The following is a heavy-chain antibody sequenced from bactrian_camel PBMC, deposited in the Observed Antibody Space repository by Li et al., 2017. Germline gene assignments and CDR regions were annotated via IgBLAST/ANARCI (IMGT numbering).Heavy chain of an antibody. Sequence: HVQLVESGGGLVQPGGSLRLSCATSGFTFSTASMSWVRQAPGKEREGVASIDFDGNASYADFVKGRFTISRDNTKNTLYLQMHSLKPEDTAMYYCAAAPICPMKMATNERLYRYWGQGTQVTVS. D-gene: IGHD1*01. CDR2: IDFDGNA. V-gene: IGHV3S26*01. J-gene: IGHJ4*01. CDR3: AAAPICPMKMATNERLYRY. CDR1: GFTFSTAS.